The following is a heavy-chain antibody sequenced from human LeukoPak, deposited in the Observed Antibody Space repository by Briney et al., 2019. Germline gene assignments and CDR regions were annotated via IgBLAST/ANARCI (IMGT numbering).Heavy chain of an antibody. V-gene: IGHV5-51*01. D-gene: IGHD3-22*01. CDR2: IYPGDSDT. Sequence: GESLKISCKGSGYSFTSYWIGWVRQMPGKGLEWMGIIYPGDSDTRYSPSFQGQVTISADKSISTAYLQWSSLKASDTAMYYCARGVPYYYDSSGSRGAFDIWGQGTMVTVSS. CDR3: ARGVPYYYDSSGSRGAFDI. CDR1: GYSFTSYW. J-gene: IGHJ3*02.